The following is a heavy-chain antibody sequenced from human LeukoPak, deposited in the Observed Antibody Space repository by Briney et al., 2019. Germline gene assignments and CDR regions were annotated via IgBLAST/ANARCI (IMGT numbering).Heavy chain of an antibody. J-gene: IGHJ4*02. Sequence: ASVKVSCKASGYTYTGYYMLWVRQAPGQGLVWMGWINPDSGGTAYAQKFQGRVTMTRDPSISTAYMELSRLRSDDTAVYYCARVVDSSSRQGVDYWGQGTLVTVSS. CDR3: ARVVDSSSRQGVDY. CDR1: GYTYTGYY. V-gene: IGHV1-2*02. CDR2: INPDSGGT. D-gene: IGHD6-13*01.